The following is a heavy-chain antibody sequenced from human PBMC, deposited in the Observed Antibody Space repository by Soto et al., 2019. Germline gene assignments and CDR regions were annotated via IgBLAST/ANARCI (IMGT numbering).Heavy chain of an antibody. Sequence: SETLSLTCTVSGGSISSSSYYWGWIRQPPGKGLEWIGSIYYSGSTYYNPSLKSRVTISVDTSKNQFSLTLSSVTAADTAVYYCAGDDPDIAVGVTATGIGMLDHWGQGTLVTVSS. CDR3: AGDDPDIAVGVTATGIGMLDH. CDR1: GGSISSSSYY. J-gene: IGHJ5*02. CDR2: IYYSGST. D-gene: IGHD2-15*01. V-gene: IGHV4-39*02.